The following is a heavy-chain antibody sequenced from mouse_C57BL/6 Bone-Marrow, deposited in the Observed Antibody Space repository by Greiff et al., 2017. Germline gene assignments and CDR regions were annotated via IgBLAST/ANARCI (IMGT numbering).Heavy chain of an antibody. CDR2: INPYNGGT. D-gene: IGHD1-1*01. J-gene: IGHJ2*01. V-gene: IGHV1-19*01. CDR1: GYTFTDYY. CDR3: ARKRTTVFDY. Sequence: EVQLQESGPVLVKPGASVKMSCKASGYTFTDYYMNWVKQSHGKSLEWIGVINPYNGGTSYNQKFKGKATLTVDKSSSTAYMELNSLTSEDSAVYDCARKRTTVFDYWGQGTPLTVSS.